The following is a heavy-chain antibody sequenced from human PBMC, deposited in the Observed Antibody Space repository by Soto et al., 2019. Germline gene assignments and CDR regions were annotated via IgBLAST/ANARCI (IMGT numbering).Heavy chain of an antibody. Sequence: ASVKVSCKASGYTFTSYGISWVRQAPGQGLEWMGWISAYNGNTNYAQKLQGRVTMTTDTSTSTAYMELRSLRSDDTAVYYCARADILTGYSGYYYSRGMTSGAKGPRSPSP. CDR1: GYTFTSYG. CDR3: ARADILTGYSGYYYSRGMTS. CDR2: ISAYNGNT. J-gene: IGHJ6*02. D-gene: IGHD3-9*01. V-gene: IGHV1-18*04.